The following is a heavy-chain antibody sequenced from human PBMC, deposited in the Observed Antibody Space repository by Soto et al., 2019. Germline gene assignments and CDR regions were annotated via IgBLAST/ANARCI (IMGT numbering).Heavy chain of an antibody. J-gene: IGHJ4*02. Sequence: PGGSLRLSWAASGFTISGYGMHLVRQAPGKGLEWLAVISYDGSDKFYADSGKGRFTIPKHNSKKTLYLQKNSLRAEDTAIYYCAKDPNGDYIRAFDAWGQGTLVTVSS. CDR2: ISYDGSDK. CDR3: AKDPNGDYIRAFDA. D-gene: IGHD4-17*01. CDR1: GFTISGYG. V-gene: IGHV3-30*18.